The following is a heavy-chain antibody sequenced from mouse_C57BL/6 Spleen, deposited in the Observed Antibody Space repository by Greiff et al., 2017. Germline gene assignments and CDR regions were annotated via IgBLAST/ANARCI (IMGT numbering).Heavy chain of an antibody. V-gene: IGHV1-69*01. CDR1: GYTFTSYW. D-gene: IGHD4-1*01. Sequence: QVQLQQPGAELVMPGASVKLSCKASGYTFTSYWMHWVKQRPGQGLEWIGEIDPSDSYTNYNQKFKGKSTLTVDKSSSTAYMQLSSLTSADSAVYYCARPDWGGYFDVWGTGTTVTGSS. J-gene: IGHJ1*03. CDR2: IDPSDSYT. CDR3: ARPDWGGYFDV.